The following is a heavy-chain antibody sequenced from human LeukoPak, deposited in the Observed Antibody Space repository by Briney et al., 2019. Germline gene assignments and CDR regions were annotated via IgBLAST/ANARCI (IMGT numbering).Heavy chain of an antibody. J-gene: IGHJ4*02. V-gene: IGHV3-30*18. CDR3: VKGSVSSDYFDY. CDR2: ISYDGSNK. CDR1: GFTFSSYG. D-gene: IGHD3-10*01. Sequence: GGSLRLSCAASGFTFSSYGMHWVRQAPGKGLEWVAVISYDGSNKYYADSVKSRFTISRDNSKNTLYLQMNSLRAEDTAVYYCVKGSVSSDYFDYWGQGTLVTVS.